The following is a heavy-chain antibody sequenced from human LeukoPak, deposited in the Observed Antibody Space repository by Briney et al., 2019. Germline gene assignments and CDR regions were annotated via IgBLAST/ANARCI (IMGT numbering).Heavy chain of an antibody. V-gene: IGHV3-30*03. D-gene: IGHD4/OR15-4a*01. Sequence: LPGGSLRLSCAASGFTFSSYGMHWVRQAPGKGLEWVAVISYDGSNKYYADSVKGRFTVSRDNSGNTLYLQMNSLRAEDTAVYYCARDSYCIGANCHNGDFDYWGQGTLVTVSS. J-gene: IGHJ4*02. CDR2: ISYDGSNK. CDR1: GFTFSSYG. CDR3: ARDSYCIGANCHNGDFDY.